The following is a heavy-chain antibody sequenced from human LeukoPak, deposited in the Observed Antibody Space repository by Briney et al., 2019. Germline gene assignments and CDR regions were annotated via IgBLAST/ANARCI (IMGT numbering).Heavy chain of an antibody. V-gene: IGHV3-48*01. CDR3: ASTTVTTKIVGFDY. D-gene: IGHD4-17*01. Sequence: GGSLRLSCAASGFTFSSYSMNWVRQAPGKGLEWVSYISSSSSTIYYADSVKGRFTISRDNAKNSLYLQMNSLRAEDTAVYYCASTTVTTKIVGFDYSGQGTLVTVSS. J-gene: IGHJ4*02. CDR2: ISSSSSTI. CDR1: GFTFSSYS.